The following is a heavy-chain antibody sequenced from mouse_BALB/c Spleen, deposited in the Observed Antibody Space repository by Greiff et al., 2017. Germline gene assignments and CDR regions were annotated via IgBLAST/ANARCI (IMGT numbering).Heavy chain of an antibody. V-gene: IGHV1-69*01. CDR2: IDTSDSYT. D-gene: IGHD1-2*01. J-gene: IGHJ2*01. Sequence: VQLQQSGAELVMPGASVKMSCKASGYTFTDYWMHWVKLRPGQGLEWIGAIDTSDSYTSYNQKFKGKATLTVDESSSTAYMQLSSLTSEDSAVYYCARGGNYGYLYYFDYWGQGTTLTVSS. CDR1: GYTFTDYW. CDR3: ARGGNYGYLYYFDY.